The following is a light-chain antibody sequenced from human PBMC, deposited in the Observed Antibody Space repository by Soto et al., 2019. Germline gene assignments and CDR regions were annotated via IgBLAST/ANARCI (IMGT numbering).Light chain of an antibody. J-gene: IGKJ4*01. V-gene: IGKV3-15*01. CDR1: QSVSTK. CDR2: GAS. Sequence: EIVMTQSPATLSVSPGETPTLSCRASQSVSTKLAWYQQKPGQAPRLLISGASTRATGIPARFSGSGSGTEFTLTISSLQSEDFAVYYCQQYNNWPLTFGGGTKVQFK. CDR3: QQYNNWPLT.